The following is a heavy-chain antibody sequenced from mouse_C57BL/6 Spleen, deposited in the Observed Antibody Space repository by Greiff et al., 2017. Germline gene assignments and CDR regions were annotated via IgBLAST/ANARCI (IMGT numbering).Heavy chain of an antibody. Sequence: QVQLQQSGPELVQPGASVKLSCKSSGYTFTSYDINWVKQRPGQGLEWIGWIYPSDGSTKYTEKFKGRATFTVDTSSNTAYMQLHSLTSEDSAVXFCARSKVYYAMDYWGQGTSVTVSS. CDR3: ARSKVYYAMDY. J-gene: IGHJ4*01. V-gene: IGHV1-85*01. CDR1: GYTFTSYD. CDR2: IYPSDGST.